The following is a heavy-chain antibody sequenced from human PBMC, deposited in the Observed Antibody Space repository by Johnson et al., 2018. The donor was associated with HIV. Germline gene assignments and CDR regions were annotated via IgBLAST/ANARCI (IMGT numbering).Heavy chain of an antibody. CDR2: INSDGSST. Sequence: VQLVESGGGLVQPGGSPRLSCAASGFTFSTYWMHWVRQAPGKGLVWISCINSDGSSTNYADSVKGRFTISRDNAKNTVHLQMNSLRGDDTAVYYCAKEPADVGGDWAFDIWGHGTMVTVSS. CDR1: GFTFSTYW. CDR3: AKEPADVGGDWAFDI. D-gene: IGHD3-10*01. V-gene: IGHV3-74*01. J-gene: IGHJ3*02.